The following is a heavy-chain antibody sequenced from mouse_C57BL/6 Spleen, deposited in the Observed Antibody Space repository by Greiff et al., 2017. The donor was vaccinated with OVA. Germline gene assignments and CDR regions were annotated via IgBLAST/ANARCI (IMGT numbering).Heavy chain of an antibody. CDR3: ARDHYDYDRGFAY. CDR1: GYTFTDYY. Sequence: EVQLQQSGPELVKPGASVKISCKASGYTFTDYYMNWVKQSHGKSLEWIGDINPNNGGTSYNQKFKGKATLTVDKSSSTAYMELRSLTSEDSAVYYCARDHYDYDRGFAYWGQGTLVTVSA. CDR2: INPNNGGT. D-gene: IGHD2-4*01. J-gene: IGHJ3*01. V-gene: IGHV1-26*01.